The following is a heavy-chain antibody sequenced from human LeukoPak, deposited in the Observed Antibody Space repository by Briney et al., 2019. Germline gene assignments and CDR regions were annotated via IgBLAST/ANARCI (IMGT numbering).Heavy chain of an antibody. Sequence: SETLSLTCTVSGGSISSYYWSWIRQPPGKGLEWIGYIYYSGSTNYNPSLKSRVTISVDTPKNQFSLKLSSVTAADTAVYYCARVAEAWFDPWGQGTLVTVSS. CDR1: GGSISSYY. J-gene: IGHJ5*02. CDR3: ARVAEAWFDP. CDR2: IYYSGST. V-gene: IGHV4-59*01.